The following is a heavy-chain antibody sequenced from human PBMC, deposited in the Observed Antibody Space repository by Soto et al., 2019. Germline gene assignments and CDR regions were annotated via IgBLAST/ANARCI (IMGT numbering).Heavy chain of an antibody. V-gene: IGHV4-39*01. Sequence: QLQLQESGPGLVKPSETLSLTCTVSGGSISSSSYYWGWIRQPPGKGLEWIGSIYYSGRTYYHPSLKSRVTISVDTSKNQFCLTPSSAAAALAAVSYCARHGLLGAAAGPSGCDPWGRGTLVTVSS. CDR1: GGSISSSSYY. CDR2: IYYSGRT. CDR3: ARHGLLGAAAGPSGCDP. J-gene: IGHJ5*02. D-gene: IGHD6-13*01.